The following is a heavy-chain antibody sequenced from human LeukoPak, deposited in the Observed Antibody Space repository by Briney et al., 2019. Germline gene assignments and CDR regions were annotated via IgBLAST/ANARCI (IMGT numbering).Heavy chain of an antibody. CDR2: IYYSGST. Sequence: PSQTLSLTCAVSGGSISSGGYYWSWIRQHPGKGLEWIGYIYYSGSTYYNPSLKSRVTISVDTSKNQFSLKLSSVTAADTAVYYCARDVNYYDSSGYGTNWFDPWGQGTLVTVSS. D-gene: IGHD3-22*01. V-gene: IGHV4-31*11. CDR3: ARDVNYYDSSGYGTNWFDP. J-gene: IGHJ5*02. CDR1: GGSISSGGYY.